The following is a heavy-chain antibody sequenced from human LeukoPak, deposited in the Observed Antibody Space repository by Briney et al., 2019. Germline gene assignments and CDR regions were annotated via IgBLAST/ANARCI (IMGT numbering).Heavy chain of an antibody. CDR1: GGSISSSNW. V-gene: IGHV4-4*02. CDR3: ARDTRPMSPDAFDI. D-gene: IGHD2-15*01. J-gene: IGHJ3*02. CDR2: IYHSGST. Sequence: PSETLSLTCAVSGGSISSSNWWSWVRQPPGKGLEWIGEIYHSGSTNYNPSLKSRVTISVDTSKNQFSLKLSSVTAADTAVYYCARDTRPMSPDAFDIWGQGTMVTVSS.